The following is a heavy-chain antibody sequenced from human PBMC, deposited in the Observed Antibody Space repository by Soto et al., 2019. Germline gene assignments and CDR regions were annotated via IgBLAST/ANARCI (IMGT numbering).Heavy chain of an antibody. CDR3: ARDRGQVATPSYYFDY. J-gene: IGHJ4*02. CDR2: PIPFFGTA. Sequence: SVKVSCKASGVTSSSYAISWVRQAPGQGHEWMGRPIPFFGTANYAQKFQGRVTITADESTSTAYMELSSLRSEDTAVYYCARDRGQVATPSYYFDYWGQGTLVTVSS. D-gene: IGHD5-12*01. V-gene: IGHV1-69*13. CDR1: GVTSSSYA.